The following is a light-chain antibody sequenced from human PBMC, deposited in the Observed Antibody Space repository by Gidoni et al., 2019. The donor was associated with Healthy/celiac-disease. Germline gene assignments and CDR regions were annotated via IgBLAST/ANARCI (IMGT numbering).Light chain of an antibody. CDR3: QQYGSSAWT. Sequence: EIVLTKSPGTLSLSPGERATLSCRASQSVSSSYLAWYQQKPGQAPRHLIYGASSRATGIPDRFSGSGSGTDFTLTISRLEPEDFAVYYCQQYGSSAWTFGQXTKVEIK. CDR2: GAS. J-gene: IGKJ1*01. V-gene: IGKV3-20*01. CDR1: QSVSSSY.